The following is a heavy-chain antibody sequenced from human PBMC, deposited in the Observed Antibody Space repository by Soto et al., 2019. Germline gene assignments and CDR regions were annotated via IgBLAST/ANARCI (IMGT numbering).Heavy chain of an antibody. CDR1: GFTFSSYA. Sequence: GGSLRRSCAASGFTFSSYAMSWVRQAPGKGLEWVSAISGSGGSTYYADSVKGRFTISRDNSKNTLYLQMNSLRAEDTAVYYCAKEGITIFGVVIHYYFDYWGQGTLVTVSS. J-gene: IGHJ4*02. CDR2: ISGSGGST. V-gene: IGHV3-23*01. D-gene: IGHD3-3*01. CDR3: AKEGITIFGVVIHYYFDY.